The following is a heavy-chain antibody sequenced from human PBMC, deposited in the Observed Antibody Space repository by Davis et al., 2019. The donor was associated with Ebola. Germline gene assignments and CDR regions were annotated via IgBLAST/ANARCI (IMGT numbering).Heavy chain of an antibody. CDR1: GGTFSSYA. Sequence: AASVKVSCKASGGTFSSYAISWVRQAPGQGLEWMGRIIPILGIANYAQKFQGRVTITADESTSTAYMELSSLRSEDTAVYYCARDQSDYGSGIRLDPWGQGTLVSVSS. D-gene: IGHD3-10*01. V-gene: IGHV1-69*04. CDR2: IIPILGIA. J-gene: IGHJ5*02. CDR3: ARDQSDYGSGIRLDP.